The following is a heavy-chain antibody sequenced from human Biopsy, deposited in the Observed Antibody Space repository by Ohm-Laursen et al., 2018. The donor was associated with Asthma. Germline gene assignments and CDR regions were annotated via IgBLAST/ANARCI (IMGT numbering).Heavy chain of an antibody. CDR3: ARAVDYSHYYSIDV. V-gene: IGHV1-18*01. CDR2: ISVYNGNT. D-gene: IGHD3-10*01. Sequence: GSSVKVSCKTSGYTFNSAGITWVRQAPGQGLEWMGWISVYNGNTKVAQKLQDRVTMITDTSTSTAYMELRSLRSDDTAVYFCARAVDYSHYYSIDVWGQGTTVTVS. J-gene: IGHJ6*02. CDR1: GYTFNSAG.